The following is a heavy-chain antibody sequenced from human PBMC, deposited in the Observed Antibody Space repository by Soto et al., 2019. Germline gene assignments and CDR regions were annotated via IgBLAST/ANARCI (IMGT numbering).Heavy chain of an antibody. J-gene: IGHJ4*02. D-gene: IGHD5-18*01. CDR2: LYYSGST. Sequence: QVQLQESGPGLVKPSQTLSLTCTVSGGSISSGGYYWSWIRQHPGKGLEWIGYLYYSGSTYYNPSLKSRVTISVDTSKNQFSLKLSSVTAADTAVYYCAREGGYSYGLGGFDYWGQGTLVTVSS. CDR3: AREGGYSYGLGGFDY. CDR1: GGSISSGGYY. V-gene: IGHV4-31*03.